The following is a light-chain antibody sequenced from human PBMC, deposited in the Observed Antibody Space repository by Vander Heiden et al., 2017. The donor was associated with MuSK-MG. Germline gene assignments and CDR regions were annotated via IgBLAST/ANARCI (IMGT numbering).Light chain of an antibody. Sequence: EIVMTQTLLSSPVTLGQPASSSCRSSQSLVHRDENTSLTWLHQRPGQPPRLLIHKISNRFSGVPDRFRGSGAGTDFTLTISRVEADDVGIYYCMQATEFPYTFGPGTKLEIK. CDR3: MQATEFPYT. CDR2: KIS. J-gene: IGKJ2*01. V-gene: IGKV2-24*01. CDR1: QSLVHRDENTS.